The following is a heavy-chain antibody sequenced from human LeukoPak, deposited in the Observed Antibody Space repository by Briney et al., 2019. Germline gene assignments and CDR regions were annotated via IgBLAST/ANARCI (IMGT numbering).Heavy chain of an antibody. CDR3: ARDYGGNSYYYGMDV. CDR2: INPSGSST. CDR1: GYTFTSYY. J-gene: IGHJ6*02. V-gene: IGHV1-46*01. D-gene: IGHD4-23*01. Sequence: GASVTVSCKASGYTFTSYYMHWVRQAPGQGLEWMGIINPSGSSTSYVKKFQGRVTMTRDTSTSTVYMELSSLRSEDTAVYYCARDYGGNSYYYGMDVWGQGTTVTVSS.